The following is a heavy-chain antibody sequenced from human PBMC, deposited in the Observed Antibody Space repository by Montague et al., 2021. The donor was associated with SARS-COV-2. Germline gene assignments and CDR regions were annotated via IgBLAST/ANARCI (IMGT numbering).Heavy chain of an antibody. V-gene: IGHV2-5*01. CDR1: GFSLRSDDAG. Sequence: PALVKPTQTLTLTCTFSGFSLRSDDAGVAWIRQSPGQALEWLAVIYWNGDKRYSPSLQRRLTITKDTSENQVVLTMTNMGPVDTATYYCAHRGMIRGLIFDYWGQGTLVTVSS. CDR2: IYWNGDK. D-gene: IGHD3-10*01. J-gene: IGHJ4*02. CDR3: AHRGMIRGLIFDY.